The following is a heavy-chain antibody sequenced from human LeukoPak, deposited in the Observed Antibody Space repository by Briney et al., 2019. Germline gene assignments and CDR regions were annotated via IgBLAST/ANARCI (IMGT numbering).Heavy chain of an antibody. CDR1: GYSFTSYW. Sequence: GESLKISCKGSGYSFTSYWIGWVRQMPGKGLEWMGIIYPGDSDTRYSPSFQGQVTISADKSISTAYLQWSSLKASDTAMYYCASLPGDSSGWYGRDYWGQGTLVTVSS. D-gene: IGHD6-19*01. J-gene: IGHJ4*02. V-gene: IGHV5-51*01. CDR3: ASLPGDSSGWYGRDY. CDR2: IYPGDSDT.